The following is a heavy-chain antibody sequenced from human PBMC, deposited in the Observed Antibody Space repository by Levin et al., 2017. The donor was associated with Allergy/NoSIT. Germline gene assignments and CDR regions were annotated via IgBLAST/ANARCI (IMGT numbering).Heavy chain of an antibody. CDR3: ARHASSSSFVFDY. D-gene: IGHD6-6*01. CDR1: GGSITSYY. Sequence: SETLSLTCTVSGGSITSYYWSWNRQPPGKGLEWIGYIFHSGSTNYKPSLKSRVTISVDTSKNQYSLKLSSVTAADTAVYYCARHASSSSFVFDYWGHGTLVTVSS. J-gene: IGHJ4*01. CDR2: IFHSGST. V-gene: IGHV4-59*08.